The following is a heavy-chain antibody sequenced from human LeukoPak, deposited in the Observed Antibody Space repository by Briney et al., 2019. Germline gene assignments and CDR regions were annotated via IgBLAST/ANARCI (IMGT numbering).Heavy chain of an antibody. CDR2: INPNSGGT. J-gene: IGHJ4*02. V-gene: IGHV1-2*02. D-gene: IGHD6-19*01. Sequence: ASVKVSCKASGYTFTGYYMHWVRQAPGQGLEWMGWINPNSGGTNYAQKFQGRVTMTSDTSISTAYMELSRLRSDDTAVYYCARDRIRSIAVAGTGLIDYWGQGTLVTVSS. CDR3: ARDRIRSIAVAGTGLIDY. CDR1: GYTFTGYY.